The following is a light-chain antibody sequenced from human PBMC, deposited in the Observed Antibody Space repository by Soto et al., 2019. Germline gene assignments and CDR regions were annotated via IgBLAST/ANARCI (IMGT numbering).Light chain of an antibody. CDR1: DIGSKS. CDR3: QVWDNDSYHFV. Sequence: SYELTQPPSVSVAPGQTARITCEENDIGSKSVHWYQQKPGQAPVLVVFDDSDRPSGIPDRFSGSNSRNTATLTIDSVEAGDEADYYCQVWDNDSYHFVFGSGTKV. CDR2: DDS. V-gene: IGLV3-21*02. J-gene: IGLJ1*01.